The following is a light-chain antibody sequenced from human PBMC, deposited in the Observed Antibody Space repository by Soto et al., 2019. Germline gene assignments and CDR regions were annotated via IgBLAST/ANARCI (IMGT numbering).Light chain of an antibody. CDR2: DAT. J-gene: IGKJ1*01. Sequence: EIVFTQSPGTLSLSPGERATLSCRASQSVSSHLAWSGQKPGQAPRPPIYDATNRATGIPARFSGSGSGTDFTLTISRLEPEDFAVYYCQQYGSPGTFGQGTKVDI. CDR1: QSVSSH. CDR3: QQYGSPGT. V-gene: IGKV3-20*01.